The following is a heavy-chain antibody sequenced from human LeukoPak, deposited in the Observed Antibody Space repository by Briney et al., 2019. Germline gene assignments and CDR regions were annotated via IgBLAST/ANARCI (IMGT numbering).Heavy chain of an antibody. V-gene: IGHV1-2*06. J-gene: IGHJ4*02. CDR1: GYTFIDYY. Sequence: GASVKVSCKASGYTFIDYYIHWVRQAPGQGLEWMGRISPKSGGTNYAQRFQGRVTMTRDTSVTTAYMELSGLRSDDAAVYYCARAHVSNWGFDSWGQGTLVTVSS. CDR2: ISPKSGGT. D-gene: IGHD7-27*01. CDR3: ARAHVSNWGFDS.